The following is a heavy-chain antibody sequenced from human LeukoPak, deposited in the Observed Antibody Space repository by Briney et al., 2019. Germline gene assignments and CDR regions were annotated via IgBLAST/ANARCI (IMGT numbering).Heavy chain of an antibody. CDR2: IKQDGSEK. J-gene: IGHJ4*02. CDR3: ATYIVGPTIDY. Sequence: AGGSLRLSCAASGFTFSSYWMSWVRQAPGKGLEWVANIKQDGSEKYYVDSVKGRFTISRDNAKNSLYLQMNSLRAEDTAVYYCATYIVGPTIDYWGQGTLVTVSS. V-gene: IGHV3-7*01. CDR1: GFTFSSYW. D-gene: IGHD2-15*01.